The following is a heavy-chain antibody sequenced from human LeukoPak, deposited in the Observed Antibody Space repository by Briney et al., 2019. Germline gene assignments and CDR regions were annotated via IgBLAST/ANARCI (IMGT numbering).Heavy chain of an antibody. CDR2: IYYSGST. J-gene: IGHJ5*02. D-gene: IGHD2-15*01. Sequence: SETLSLTCTVSGGSISSYDWSWIRQPPGKGLEWIGCIYYSGSTNYNPSLKSRVTIPEDTSKNQFSLKLSSVTAADTAVYYCASARGRWFDPWGQGTLVTVSS. CDR1: GGSISSYD. CDR3: ASARGRWFDP. V-gene: IGHV4-59*08.